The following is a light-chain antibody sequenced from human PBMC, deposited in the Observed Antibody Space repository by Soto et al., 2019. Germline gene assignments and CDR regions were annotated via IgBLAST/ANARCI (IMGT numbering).Light chain of an antibody. Sequence: QSVLTQPPSASGTPGLRVSISCSGSGSSIGTNTVNWYRQLPGTAPKLLIYANNQRPSGVPDRFSGSKSGTSASLAISGLQSEDEAEYYCAAWDGSLNNVLFGGGTKLTVL. CDR1: GSSIGTNT. V-gene: IGLV1-44*01. CDR2: ANN. CDR3: AAWDGSLNNVL. J-gene: IGLJ2*01.